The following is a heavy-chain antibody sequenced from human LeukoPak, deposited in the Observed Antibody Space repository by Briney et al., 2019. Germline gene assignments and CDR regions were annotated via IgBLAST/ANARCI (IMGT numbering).Heavy chain of an antibody. D-gene: IGHD5-24*01. CDR2: ISPGSDYI. V-gene: IGHV3-21*04. Sequence: GGSLRLSCAGSGFTFSSFSMNWVRQAPGKGLEWVSSISPGSDYIYYADSVKGRFTISRDNSKNTMSLEMNSLRVEDTAVYYCAKDYVSGDGYWDFDYWGQGTLVTVSS. CDR3: AKDYVSGDGYWDFDY. CDR1: GFTFSSFS. J-gene: IGHJ4*02.